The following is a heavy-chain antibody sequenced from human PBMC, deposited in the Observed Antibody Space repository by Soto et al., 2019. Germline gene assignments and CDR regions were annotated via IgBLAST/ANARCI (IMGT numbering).Heavy chain of an antibody. Sequence: ASVKVSCKASGYTFTSYGISWLRQAPGQGLEWMGWISAYNGNTNYAQKLQGRVTMTTDTSTSTAYMELRSLRSDDTAVYYCARVFCSSTSCYNWFDPWGQGTLVTAPQ. V-gene: IGHV1-18*04. CDR1: GYTFTSYG. CDR3: ARVFCSSTSCYNWFDP. D-gene: IGHD2-2*01. CDR2: ISAYNGNT. J-gene: IGHJ5*02.